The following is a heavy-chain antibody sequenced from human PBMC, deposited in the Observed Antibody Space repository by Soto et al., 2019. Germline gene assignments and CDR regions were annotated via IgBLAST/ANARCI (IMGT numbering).Heavy chain of an antibody. Sequence: GGSLRLSCAASGFTFSSYSMNWVRQAPGKGLEWVSSISSSSSYIYYADSVKGRFTISRDNAKNSLYLQMNSLRAEDTAVYYCARDGRKTLYYYGMDVWGQGTTVTVSS. CDR1: GFTFSSYS. CDR2: ISSSSSYI. CDR3: ARDGRKTLYYYGMDV. J-gene: IGHJ6*02. V-gene: IGHV3-21*01.